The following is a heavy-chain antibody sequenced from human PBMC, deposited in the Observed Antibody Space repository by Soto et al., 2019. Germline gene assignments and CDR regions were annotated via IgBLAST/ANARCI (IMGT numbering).Heavy chain of an antibody. CDR3: ARGGLYNWKDRNYRMDV. CDR1: GGSFSGYY. Sequence: SETLSLTCAVYGGSFSGYYWSWIRQPPGKGLEWIGEINHSGSTNYNPSLKSRVTISVDTSKNQFSLKVSSVTAADTAVYYCARGGLYNWKDRNYRMDVWGQGATVTVSS. J-gene: IGHJ6*02. CDR2: INHSGST. V-gene: IGHV4-34*01. D-gene: IGHD1-20*01.